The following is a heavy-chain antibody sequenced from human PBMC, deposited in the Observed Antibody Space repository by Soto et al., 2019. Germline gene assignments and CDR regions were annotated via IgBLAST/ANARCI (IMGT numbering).Heavy chain of an antibody. CDR2: ISGSGGST. V-gene: IGHV3-23*01. CDR3: AKVTKVSGTIFGVVTPGYYGMDV. Sequence: QPGGSLRLSCAASGFTFSSYAMSWVRQAPGKGLEWVSAISGSGGSTYYADSVKGRFTISRDNSKNTLYLQMNSLRAEDTAVYYCAKVTKVSGTIFGVVTPGYYGMDVWGQGTTVTVSS. CDR1: GFTFSSYA. J-gene: IGHJ6*02. D-gene: IGHD3-3*01.